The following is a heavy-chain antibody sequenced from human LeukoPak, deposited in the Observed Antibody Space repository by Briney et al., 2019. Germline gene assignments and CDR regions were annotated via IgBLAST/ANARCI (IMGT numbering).Heavy chain of an antibody. J-gene: IGHJ4*02. CDR3: ASSPLGMGRDY. CDR1: GFTFSIYW. Sequence: GGSLRLSCAASGFTFSIYWMTWVRQAPGKGLEWVAVLSSDGSNKYYADSVKGRFTISRDNSKNTLSLQMNSLRAEDTAVYYCASSPLGMGRDYWGQGTLVTVSS. D-gene: IGHD7-27*01. CDR2: LSSDGSNK. V-gene: IGHV3-30-3*01.